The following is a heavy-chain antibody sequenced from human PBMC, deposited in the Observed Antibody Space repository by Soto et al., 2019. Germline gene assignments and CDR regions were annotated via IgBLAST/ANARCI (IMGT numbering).Heavy chain of an antibody. CDR3: AKRSLKFSGSYFDY. D-gene: IGHD1-26*01. Sequence: GGSLRLSCAASGFTFSTYAMSWVRQAPGKGLEWVSTISDSGGSTYYADSVKGRFTISRDNSKNTLYLQMNSLRAEDTAVYYCAKRSLKFSGSYFDYWGQGTLVTVSS. J-gene: IGHJ4*02. V-gene: IGHV3-23*01. CDR2: ISDSGGST. CDR1: GFTFSTYA.